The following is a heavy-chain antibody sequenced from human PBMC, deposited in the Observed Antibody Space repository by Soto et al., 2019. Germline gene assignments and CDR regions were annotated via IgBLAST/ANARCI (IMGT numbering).Heavy chain of an antibody. D-gene: IGHD2-21*02. V-gene: IGHV1-69*13. CDR1: GGTFSNDA. CDR2: IIPMFPTA. Sequence: GASVKVSCKASGGTFSNDAISWVRQAPGQGLEWVGGIIPMFPTADYAQRFQGRVTITADDSTTTVYMELSGLRSEDTAMYYCARDDATYCGGDCYRYFYYGMDVWGQGTTVTVSS. CDR3: ARDDATYCGGDCYRYFYYGMDV. J-gene: IGHJ6*02.